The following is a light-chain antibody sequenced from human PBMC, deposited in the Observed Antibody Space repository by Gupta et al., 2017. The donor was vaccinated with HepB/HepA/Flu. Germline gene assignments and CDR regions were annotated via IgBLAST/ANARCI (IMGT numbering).Light chain of an antibody. J-gene: IGKJ4*01. CDR2: KAS. Sequence: DSQMTQSPSTLSASVGDRVTITCRASQSISSWLAWYQQKPGKTPKLLIYKASSLESGVPSRFSGSGSGTEFTLSISSLQPDDFATYYCQQYNSYSSSFGGGTKVDIK. CDR1: QSISSW. CDR3: QQYNSYSSS. V-gene: IGKV1-5*03.